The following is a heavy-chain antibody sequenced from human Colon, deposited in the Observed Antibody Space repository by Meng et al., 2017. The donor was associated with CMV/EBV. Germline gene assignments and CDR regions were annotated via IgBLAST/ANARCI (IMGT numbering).Heavy chain of an antibody. J-gene: IGHJ6*02. CDR3: ARQRRRINLLKGNEADFHGDMDV. V-gene: IGHV4-59*08. Sequence: ESLKISCNVSGDSMSSYYWAWIRQSPGKGLEWIGYIYSGGSANYNPSLKSRVTISVDTSKNHFSLKLRSVTAADTAVYYCARQRRRINLLKGNEADFHGDMDVWGQGTTVTVSS. D-gene: IGHD3-10*01. CDR1: GDSMSSYY. CDR2: IYSGGSA.